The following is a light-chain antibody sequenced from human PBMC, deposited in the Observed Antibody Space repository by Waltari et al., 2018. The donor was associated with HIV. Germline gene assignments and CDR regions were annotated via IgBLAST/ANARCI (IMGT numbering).Light chain of an antibody. CDR1: QSGLNSSRNKNS. CDR2: WAS. V-gene: IGKV4-1*01. CDR3: QQHYTSPYT. J-gene: IGKJ2*01. Sequence: DIVMTQSPESLAVSLGERATINCKSSQSGLNSSRNKNSFAWYQQKSGQPPKLLIYWASTREAGVPERFSGSGSGTDFTLTISSLQAADVAVYYCQQHYTSPYTFGQGTKLEIK.